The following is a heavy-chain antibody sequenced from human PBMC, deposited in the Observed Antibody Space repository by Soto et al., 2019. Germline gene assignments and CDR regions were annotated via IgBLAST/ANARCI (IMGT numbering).Heavy chain of an antibody. V-gene: IGHV1-18*01. CDR3: ARGALSYSSGGWYDEGY. CDR1: GYTFTSYG. CDR2: ISAYNGNT. Sequence: GASVKVSCKASGYTFTSYGTSWVRQEHGQGLEWMGWISAYNGNTNYAQKLQGRVTMTTDTSTSTAYMELRSLRSDDTAVYYCARGALSYSSGGWYDEGYWGQGTLVTVSS. J-gene: IGHJ4*02. D-gene: IGHD6-19*01.